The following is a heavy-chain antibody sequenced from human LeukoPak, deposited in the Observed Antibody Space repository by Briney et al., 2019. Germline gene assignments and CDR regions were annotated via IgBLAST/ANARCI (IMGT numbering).Heavy chain of an antibody. J-gene: IGHJ4*02. CDR2: IIPIFGTA. D-gene: IGHD3-10*01. CDR1: GRTFSSYA. Sequence: ASVKVSCKASGRTFSSYAISWVRQAPGQGLEWMGGIIPIFGTANYAQKFQGRVTITADESTSTAYMELSSLRSEDTAVYYCAREYGSGSYYWGQGTLVTVSS. CDR3: AREYGSGSYY. V-gene: IGHV1-69*01.